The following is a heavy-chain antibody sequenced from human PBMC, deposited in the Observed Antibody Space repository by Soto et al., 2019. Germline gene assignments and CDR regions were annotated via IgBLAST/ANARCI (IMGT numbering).Heavy chain of an antibody. D-gene: IGHD3-10*01. Sequence: GASVKVSCKASGGTFRNHVFNWVRQAPGQGLEWMGGIIPIIGTPNYAQKFQGRVTITADASTNTAYLEVSSLRSQDTAVYYCARDLEFRDGNISHLDYWGQGTLVTVS. CDR3: ARDLEFRDGNISHLDY. CDR1: GGTFRNHV. CDR2: IIPIIGTP. V-gene: IGHV1-69*13. J-gene: IGHJ4*02.